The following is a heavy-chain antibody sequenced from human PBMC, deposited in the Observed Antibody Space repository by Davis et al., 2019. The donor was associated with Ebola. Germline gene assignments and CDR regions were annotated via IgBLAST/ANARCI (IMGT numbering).Heavy chain of an antibody. CDR3: ARGSYSGSYSFYYGMDV. D-gene: IGHD1-26*01. CDR1: GYTFTSYD. J-gene: IGHJ6*02. V-gene: IGHV1-8*01. Sequence: AASVTVSCKASGYTFTSYDINWVRQATGQGLEWMGWMNPNSGNTGYAQKFQGRVTMTRNTSISTAYMELSSLRSGDTAVYYCARGSYSGSYSFYYGMDVWAKGPRSPSP. CDR2: MNPNSGNT.